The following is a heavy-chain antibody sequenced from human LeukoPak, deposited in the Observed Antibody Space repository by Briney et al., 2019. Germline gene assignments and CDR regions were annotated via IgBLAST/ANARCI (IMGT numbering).Heavy chain of an antibody. CDR1: GGSISISSYY. CDR3: ARGGGGAKAFYFDY. J-gene: IGHJ4*02. CDR2: IYYSGST. D-gene: IGHD1-26*01. V-gene: IGHV4-39*01. Sequence: SETLSLTCTVSGGSISISSYYWGWIRQPPGKGLEWIGSIYYSGSTYYNPSLKSRVTMSVDTTRKRFSLRLTSESAADTGVYYCARGGGGAKAFYFDYWGQGSLVTVSS.